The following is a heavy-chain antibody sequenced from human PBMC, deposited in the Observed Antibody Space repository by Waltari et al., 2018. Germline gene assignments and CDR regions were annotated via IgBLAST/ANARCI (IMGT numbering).Heavy chain of an antibody. CDR3: ASRRGLWWYY. CDR2: INHSGST. D-gene: IGHD3-10*01. V-gene: IGHV4-34*01. CDR1: GGSFSGYY. J-gene: IGHJ4*02. Sequence: QVQLQQWGAGLLKPSETLSLTCAVYGGSFSGYYWSWIRQPPGKGLEWIGEINHSGSTNYNPSLKSRVTISVDTSKNQFSLKLSSVTAADTAVYYCASRRGLWWYYWGQGTLVTVSS.